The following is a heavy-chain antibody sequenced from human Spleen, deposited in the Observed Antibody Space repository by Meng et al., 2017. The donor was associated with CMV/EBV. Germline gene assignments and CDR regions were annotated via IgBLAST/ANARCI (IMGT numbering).Heavy chain of an antibody. CDR2: INHNGNT. V-gene: IGHV4-34*01. J-gene: IGHJ4*02. D-gene: IGHD1-1*01. CDR3: ARAPIESGNGIDY. CDR1: GGSLSGHY. Sequence: SETLSLTCAVSGGSLSGHYWSWIRQPPGQGLEWIGQINHNGNTNYSPSLKSRVSMSVDTSKSQFSLKLSSVTAADTAAYYCARAPIESGNGIDYWGQGTLVTVSS.